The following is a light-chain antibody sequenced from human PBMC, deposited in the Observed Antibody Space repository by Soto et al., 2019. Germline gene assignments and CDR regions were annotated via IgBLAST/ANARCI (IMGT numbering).Light chain of an antibody. CDR1: QSVSSN. CDR3: QQYNNWPPA. J-gene: IGKJ5*01. V-gene: IGKV3-15*01. CDR2: GAS. Sequence: EVVLTQSPGTLSLSPGERATLSCRASQSVSSNLPWYQQKPGQAPRLLIYGASTRATGIPARFSGSGSGTEFTLTISSLQSEDFAVYYCQQYNNWPPAFGQGTRLEI.